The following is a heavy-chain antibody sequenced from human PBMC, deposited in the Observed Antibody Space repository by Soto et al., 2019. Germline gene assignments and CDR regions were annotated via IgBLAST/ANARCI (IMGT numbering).Heavy chain of an antibody. CDR2: IYYSGST. D-gene: IGHD3-10*01. CDR1: GGSISSSSYY. J-gene: IGHJ6*02. CDR3: ARHYGSGSYWAYYYYGMDV. Sequence: SETLSLTCSVSGGSISSSSYYWGWIRQPPGKGLEWIGSIYYSGSTYYNPSLKSRVTISVDTSKNQFSLKLSSVTAADTAVYYCARHYGSGSYWAYYYYGMDVWGQGTTVTVSS. V-gene: IGHV4-39*01.